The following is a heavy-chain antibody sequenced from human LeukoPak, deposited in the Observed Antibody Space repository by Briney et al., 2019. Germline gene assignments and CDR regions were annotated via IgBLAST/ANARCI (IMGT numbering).Heavy chain of an antibody. CDR2: ISGTGSGT. V-gene: IGHV3-23*01. J-gene: IGHJ4*02. CDR1: GFTFNNYA. Sequence: GGSLRLSCAASGFTFNNYAMTWVRQAPGKGLEWVSAISGTGSGTYYTDSVKGRFTISRDNSKNTLYLQMNSLRAEDTAVYYCAKDSPFSGYSSPYYFDYWGQGTLVTVSS. D-gene: IGHD5-12*01. CDR3: AKDSPFSGYSSPYYFDY.